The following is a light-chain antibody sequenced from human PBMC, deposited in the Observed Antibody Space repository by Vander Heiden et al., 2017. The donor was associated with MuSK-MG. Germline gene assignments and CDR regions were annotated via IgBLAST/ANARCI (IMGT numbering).Light chain of an antibody. V-gene: IGKV1-33*01. Sequence: DIQTTQSPSSLSASVGDRVTLTCQASQDITNSLNWYQQKPGTAPKLLSYDASNVEIGVPSRFSGGGSGTDFTCTSSSLQPEDIATYYCQRHLNLPLTFGRGTKVEIK. CDR1: QDITNS. J-gene: IGKJ4*01. CDR2: DAS. CDR3: QRHLNLPLT.